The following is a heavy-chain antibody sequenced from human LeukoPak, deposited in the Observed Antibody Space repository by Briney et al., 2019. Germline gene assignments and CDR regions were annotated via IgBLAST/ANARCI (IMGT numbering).Heavy chain of an antibody. J-gene: IGHJ4*02. CDR1: GGSISSGDYY. Sequence: SETLSLTCTVSGGSISSGDYYWGWIRQPPGKGLEWIGYIYYSGSTYYNPSLKSRVTISVDTSKNQFSLKLSSVTAADTAVYYCARGARYYDSSGSMGRDYWGQGTLVTVSS. V-gene: IGHV4-30-4*01. CDR2: IYYSGST. CDR3: ARGARYYDSSGSMGRDY. D-gene: IGHD3-22*01.